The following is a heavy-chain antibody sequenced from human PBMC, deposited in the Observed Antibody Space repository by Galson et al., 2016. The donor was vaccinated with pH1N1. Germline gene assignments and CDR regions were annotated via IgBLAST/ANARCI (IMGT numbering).Heavy chain of an antibody. CDR3: AIDTSGHAPRPYGAFDI. CDR2: ISSSGSAI. CDR1: DFTFSSYE. Sequence: SLRLSCAASDFTFSSYEMSWVRQAPGKGLEWVAYISSSGSAIYYADSVEGRFTISRENAGNSLYLQMSSLRAEDTAVYYCAIDTSGHAPRPYGAFDIWGQGTMVTVSS. D-gene: IGHD3-10*01. V-gene: IGHV3-48*03. J-gene: IGHJ3*02.